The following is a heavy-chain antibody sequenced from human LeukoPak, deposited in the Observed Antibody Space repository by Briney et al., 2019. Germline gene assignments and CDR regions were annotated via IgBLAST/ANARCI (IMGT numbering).Heavy chain of an antibody. D-gene: IGHD4-11*01. CDR3: ARDRNEYSPGYLHYYYMDV. Sequence: GGSLRLSCVVSAFSISNNYMSWFRQAPGTGLHWFSMICVDGKTKYADPVKGRFPVARDSSKNTLYLHMSSLRDEDTGVYYCARDRNEYSPGYLHYYYMDVWGKGTTVTVSS. J-gene: IGHJ6*03. V-gene: IGHV3-66*02. CDR1: AFSISNNY. CDR2: ICVDGKT.